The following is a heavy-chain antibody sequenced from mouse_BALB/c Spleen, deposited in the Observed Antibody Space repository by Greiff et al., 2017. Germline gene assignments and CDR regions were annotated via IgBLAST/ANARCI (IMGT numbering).Heavy chain of an antibody. Sequence: DVKLVESGPGLVKPSQSLSLTCTVTGYSITSDYAWNWIRQFPGNKLEWMGYISYSGSTSYNPSLKSRISITRDTSKNQFFLQLNSVTTEDTATYYCAREEELGRGFDYWGQGTTLTVFS. CDR2: ISYSGST. V-gene: IGHV3-2*02. CDR1: GYSITSDYA. J-gene: IGHJ2*01. CDR3: AREEELGRGFDY. D-gene: IGHD4-1*01.